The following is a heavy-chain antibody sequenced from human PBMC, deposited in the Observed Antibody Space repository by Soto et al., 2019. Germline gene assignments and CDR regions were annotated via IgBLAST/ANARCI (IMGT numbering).Heavy chain of an antibody. Sequence: GGSLRLSCAASGFTFSSYGMHWVRQAPGKGLEWVAVISYDGSNKYYADSVKGRFTISRDNFKNTLYLQMNSLRAEDTAVYYCAKPPSGRLADWFYWGQGTLVTVSS. CDR2: ISYDGSNK. CDR3: AKPPSGRLADWFY. V-gene: IGHV3-30*18. D-gene: IGHD3-9*01. J-gene: IGHJ4*02. CDR1: GFTFSSYG.